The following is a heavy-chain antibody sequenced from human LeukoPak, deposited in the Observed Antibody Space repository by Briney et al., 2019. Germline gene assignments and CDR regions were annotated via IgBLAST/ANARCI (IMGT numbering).Heavy chain of an antibody. CDR2: IYYSGST. J-gene: IGHJ6*02. Sequence: SETLSLTCAVYGGSFSGYYWGWIRQPPGKGLEWIGSIYYSGSTYYNPSLKSRVTISVDTSRNQFSLKLSSATAADTAVYYCARQHHYDFWSGLEQYYYYYYGMDVWGQGTTVTVSS. CDR1: GGSFSGYY. D-gene: IGHD3-3*01. CDR3: ARQHHYDFWSGLEQYYYYYYGMDV. V-gene: IGHV4-39*01.